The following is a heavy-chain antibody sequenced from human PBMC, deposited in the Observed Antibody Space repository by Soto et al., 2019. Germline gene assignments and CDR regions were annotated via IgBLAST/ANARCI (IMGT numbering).Heavy chain of an antibody. CDR3: AVESYSSSSDETAYYYYYGMDV. J-gene: IGHJ6*02. CDR1: GGTFSSYA. D-gene: IGHD6-6*01. CDR2: IIPIFGTA. Sequence: ASVKVSCKASGGTFSSYAISWVRQAPGQGLEWMGGIIPIFGTANYAQKFQGRVTITADESTSTAYMELSSLRSEDTAVYYCAVESYSSSSDETAYYYYYGMDVWGQGTTVTVSS. V-gene: IGHV1-69*13.